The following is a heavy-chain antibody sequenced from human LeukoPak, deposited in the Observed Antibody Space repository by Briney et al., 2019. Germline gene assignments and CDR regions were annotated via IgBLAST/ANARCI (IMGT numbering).Heavy chain of an antibody. D-gene: IGHD3-22*01. Sequence: PSETLSLTRSVSGGSVSSVSHYWSWLRQPPGKGLEWIGYIYYSGSTNYNPFLKSRVTISVDTSKNQFSLKLSSVTAADTAVYYCARMYYYDNSFDYWGQGALVPVSS. CDR3: ARMYYYDNSFDY. CDR2: IYYSGST. J-gene: IGHJ4*02. V-gene: IGHV4-61*01. CDR1: GGSVSSVSHY.